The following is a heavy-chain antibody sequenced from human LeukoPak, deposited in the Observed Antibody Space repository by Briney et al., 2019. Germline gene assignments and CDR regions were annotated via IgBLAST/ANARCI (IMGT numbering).Heavy chain of an antibody. CDR3: ARADSGGDSSGYNWFDP. D-gene: IGHD3-22*01. V-gene: IGHV1-69*13. J-gene: IGHJ5*02. CDR2: IIPIFGTA. Sequence: SVKVSCKASGGTFSSYAISWVRQAPGQGLEWMGGIIPIFGTANYAQKFQGRVTTTADESTSTAYMELSSLRSEDTAVYYCARADSGGDSSGYNWFDPWGQGTLVTVSS. CDR1: GGTFSSYA.